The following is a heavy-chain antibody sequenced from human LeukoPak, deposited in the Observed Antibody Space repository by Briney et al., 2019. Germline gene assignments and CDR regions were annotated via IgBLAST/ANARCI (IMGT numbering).Heavy chain of an antibody. CDR2: IRSQAYGGTT. J-gene: IGHJ4*02. D-gene: IGHD3-22*01. CDR3: TLGYDSSGYFAY. CDR1: GFTFGDYA. V-gene: IGHV3-49*04. Sequence: GGSLRLSCTDSGFTFGDYAMSWVRQAPGKGLEWVGFIRSQAYGGTTEYAASVKGRFTISRDDSKSIAYLQMNSLKTEDTAVYYCTLGYDSSGYFAYWGQGTLVTVSS.